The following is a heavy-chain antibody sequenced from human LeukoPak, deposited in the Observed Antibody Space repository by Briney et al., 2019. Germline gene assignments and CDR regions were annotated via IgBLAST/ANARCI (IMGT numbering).Heavy chain of an antibody. CDR2: VNTVSSYI. CDR3: ARLRRNSDRSDFFYYYDH. Sequence: GGSLRLSCAASGFTFSDYSMNWVRQAPGKGLEWVASVNTVSSYIYYADSMRSRFTISRDNAKNALFLQMNSLRAEDTAVYYCARLRRNSDRSDFFYYYDHWGQGTLVTVSS. D-gene: IGHD3-22*01. CDR1: GFTFSDYS. V-gene: IGHV3-21*01. J-gene: IGHJ4*02.